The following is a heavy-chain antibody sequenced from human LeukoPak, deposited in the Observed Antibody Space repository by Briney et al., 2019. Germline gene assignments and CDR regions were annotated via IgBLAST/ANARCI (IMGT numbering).Heavy chain of an antibody. Sequence: SETLSLTCAVYGGSFSSCYWSSIRQPPGKGLEWIGEINHSGSTNYNPSLKSRVTISVDRSKNQFSLKLSSVTAADTAVYYCATVHKLWQLGYSSGHDSFDIWGQGTMVTVSS. V-gene: IGHV4-34*01. CDR3: ATVHKLWQLGYSSGHDSFDI. CDR2: INHSGST. CDR1: GGSFSSCY. J-gene: IGHJ3*02. D-gene: IGHD6-25*01.